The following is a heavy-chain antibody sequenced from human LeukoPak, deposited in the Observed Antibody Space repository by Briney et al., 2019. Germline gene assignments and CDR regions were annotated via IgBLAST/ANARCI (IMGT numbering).Heavy chain of an antibody. D-gene: IGHD5-12*01. CDR2: ISWNSGSI. CDR1: GFTFDDYA. Sequence: GRSLRLSCAASGFTFDDYAMHWVRQAPGKGLEWVSGISWNSGSIGYADSAKGRFTISRDNAKNSLYLQMNSLRAEDTASYYCVKDIVATIDTISADYWGQGTLVTVSS. CDR3: VKDIVATIDTISADY. V-gene: IGHV3-9*01. J-gene: IGHJ4*02.